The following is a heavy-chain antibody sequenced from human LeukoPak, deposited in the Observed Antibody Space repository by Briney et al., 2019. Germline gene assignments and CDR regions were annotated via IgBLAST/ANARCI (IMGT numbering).Heavy chain of an antibody. V-gene: IGHV3-53*01. Sequence: PGGSLRLSCEASGVSSRTYYMSWVRQRPGKGLEWVSVIYSGGTIRYADSVKGRFTFSRDNFKDTLNLQMNSLRADDTAVYYCVRAVHHNFYSDSSGYYGDAFDVWGQGTVVTVSS. CDR1: GVSSRTYY. CDR3: VRAVHHNFYSDSSGYYGDAFDV. D-gene: IGHD3-22*01. J-gene: IGHJ3*01. CDR2: IYSGGTI.